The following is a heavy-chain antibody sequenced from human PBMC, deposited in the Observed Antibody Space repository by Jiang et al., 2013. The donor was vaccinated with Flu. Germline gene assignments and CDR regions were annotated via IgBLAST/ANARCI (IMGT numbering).Heavy chain of an antibody. CDR3: ARGGYSYGHLASYYFDY. CDR2: INHSGST. V-gene: IGHV4-34*01. Sequence: VLLKPSETLSLTCAVYGGSFSGYYWSWIRQPPGKGLEWIGEINHSGSTNYNPSLKSRVTISVGTSKNQFSLKLRSVTAADTAVYYCARGGYSYGHLASYYFDYWGQGTLVTVSS. CDR1: GGSFSGYY. J-gene: IGHJ4*02. D-gene: IGHD5-18*01.